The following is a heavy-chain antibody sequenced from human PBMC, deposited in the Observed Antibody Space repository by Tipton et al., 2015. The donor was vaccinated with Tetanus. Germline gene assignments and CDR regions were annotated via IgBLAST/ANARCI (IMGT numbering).Heavy chain of an antibody. V-gene: IGHV4-39*01. CDR3: ASIIESAAANWYFDL. J-gene: IGHJ2*01. Sequence: TLSLTCTVSGGSISSSSYYWGWIRQPPGKGLEWIGSIYYSGSTYYNPSLKSRATISVDTSKNQFSLKLSSVTAADTAVYYCASIIESAAANWYFDLWGRGTLVTVS. D-gene: IGHD2-2*01. CDR2: IYYSGST. CDR1: GGSISSSSYY.